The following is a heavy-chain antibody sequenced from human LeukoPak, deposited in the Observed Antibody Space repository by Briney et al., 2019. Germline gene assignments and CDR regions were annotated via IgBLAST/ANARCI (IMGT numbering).Heavy chain of an antibody. CDR2: IYYSGST. CDR3: ARGRRSFVVPAAKSWFDT. Sequence: SETLSLTSTVSVGSISISSYYWGWIRHPPGNGLEWIGSIYYSGSTYYNPSLKSRVTISVDTSKNQFSLKLSSVTAADTAVYYCARGRRSFVVPAAKSWFDTWGQGNLVTVSS. V-gene: IGHV4-39*07. J-gene: IGHJ5*02. D-gene: IGHD2-2*01. CDR1: VGSISISSYY.